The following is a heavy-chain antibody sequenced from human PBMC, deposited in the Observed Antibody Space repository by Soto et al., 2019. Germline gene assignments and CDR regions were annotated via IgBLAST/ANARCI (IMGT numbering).Heavy chain of an antibody. D-gene: IGHD3-10*02. J-gene: IGHJ4*02. CDR1: GGSISSAPSY. Sequence: PSETLSLTCTVSGGSISSAPSYWAWIRQPPGKGLEWIGHIFYDGRTTYSPSLRSRVSMSTDTSRNQFSLNLSSMTAADAAVYFCVGFGSSTMFSHWGQGVLVIVSS. V-gene: IGHV4-39*01. CDR2: IFYDGRT. CDR3: VGFGSSTMFSH.